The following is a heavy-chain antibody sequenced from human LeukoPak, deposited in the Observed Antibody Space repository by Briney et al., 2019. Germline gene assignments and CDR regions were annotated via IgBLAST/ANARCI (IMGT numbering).Heavy chain of an antibody. V-gene: IGHV3-74*01. CDR3: ATGRYCSSTSCYTRDYYYGMDV. CDR1: GFTFSSYW. CDR2: INSDGSST. Sequence: GGSLRLSCAASGFTFSSYWMHWVRQAPGKGLVWVSRINSDGSSTSYADSVKGRFTISRDNAKNTLYLQMNSLRAEDTAVYYCATGRYCSSTSCYTRDYYYGMDVWGQGTTVTVSS. J-gene: IGHJ6*02. D-gene: IGHD2-2*02.